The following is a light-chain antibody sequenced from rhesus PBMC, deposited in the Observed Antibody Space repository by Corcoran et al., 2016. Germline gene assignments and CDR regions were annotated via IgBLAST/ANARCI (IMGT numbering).Light chain of an antibody. J-gene: IGKJ4*01. CDR2: DAS. CDR3: QQESNWPLT. CDR1: QSVSSN. V-gene: IGKV3-35*01. Sequence: EIVMTQSPATLSLSPGERATLSCRASQSVSSNLAWYQQKPGQAPRLHIYDASNRATGIPDRFSGSGSGTVFTLTISSLEPEDVGVYYCQQESNWPLTFGGGTKVEIK.